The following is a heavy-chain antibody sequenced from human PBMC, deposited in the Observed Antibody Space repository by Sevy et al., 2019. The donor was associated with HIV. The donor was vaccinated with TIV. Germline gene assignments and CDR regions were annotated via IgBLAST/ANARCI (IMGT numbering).Heavy chain of an antibody. CDR2: LSGSGLNT. CDR1: GFTFSGSA. Sequence: GGSLRLSCAASGFTFSGSAMSWVRQAPGKGLEWVSALSGSGLNTYYADSVKGRFTISRDNSKNTLYLQMNSLRAEDKAVYYCAKSGNIPVGIAVAGPYDAVFDAWGQRTLVTVSS. V-gene: IGHV3-23*01. J-gene: IGHJ4*02. CDR3: AKSGNIPVGIAVAGPYDAVFDA. D-gene: IGHD6-19*01.